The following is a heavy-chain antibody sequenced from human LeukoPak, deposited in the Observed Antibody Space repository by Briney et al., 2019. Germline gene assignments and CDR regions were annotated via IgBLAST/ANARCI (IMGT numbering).Heavy chain of an antibody. CDR1: VGSISSYY. CDR2: IYTSGST. V-gene: IGHV4-4*07. CDR3: ARSKGDYYDSSGYPFDY. J-gene: IGHJ4*02. Sequence: PSETLSLTCTVSVGSISSYYWSWIRQPAGKGLEWIWRIYTSGSTNYNPSLKSRVTISVDKSKNQFSLKLSSVTAADTAVYYCARSKGDYYDSSGYPFDYWGQGTLVTVSS. D-gene: IGHD3-22*01.